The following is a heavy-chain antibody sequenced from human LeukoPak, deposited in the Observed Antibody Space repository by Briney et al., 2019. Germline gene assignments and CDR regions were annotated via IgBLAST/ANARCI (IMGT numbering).Heavy chain of an antibody. CDR3: ARDRGGGSYLD. V-gene: IGHV4-30-2*01. D-gene: IGHD1-26*01. CDR2: IYHSGSA. J-gene: IGHJ4*02. CDR1: GGSISSGGYY. Sequence: SETLSLTCTVSGGSISSGGYYWSWIRRPPGKGLEWIGYIYHSGSAYYNPSLKSRVTISVDRSKNQFSLKLSSVTAADTAVYYCARDRGGGSYLDWGQGTLVTVSS.